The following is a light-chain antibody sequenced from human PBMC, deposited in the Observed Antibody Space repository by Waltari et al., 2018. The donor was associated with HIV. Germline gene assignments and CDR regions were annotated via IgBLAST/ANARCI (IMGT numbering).Light chain of an antibody. CDR2: TAS. CDR1: QSIRSW. J-gene: IGKJ1*01. CDR3: QQYNTFTWT. Sequence: DIQMTQSPSTLSASVGVRVTITCRASQSIRSWLAWYQQKPGKAPKLLIYTASSLESGVPSRFVGSGSGTEFTLTISSLQPDDFATYYCQQYNTFTWTFGQGTKVEIK. V-gene: IGKV1-5*03.